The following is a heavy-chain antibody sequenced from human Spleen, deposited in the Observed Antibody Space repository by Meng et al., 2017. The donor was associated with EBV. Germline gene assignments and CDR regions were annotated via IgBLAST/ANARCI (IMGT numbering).Heavy chain of an antibody. J-gene: IGHJ4*02. CDR3: ARAAATVDF. Sequence: QVQLVQSGSEVKKPGASVKVFCKTSGYPFTTYGISWVRQGPGQGLEWMGWISPHNDDTNYAQNLQGRVTMTKDTSTSTAYMELRSLRSDDTAVYYCARAAATVDFWGQGTLVTVSS. CDR1: GYPFTTYG. D-gene: IGHD4-17*01. CDR2: ISPHNDDT. V-gene: IGHV1-18*01.